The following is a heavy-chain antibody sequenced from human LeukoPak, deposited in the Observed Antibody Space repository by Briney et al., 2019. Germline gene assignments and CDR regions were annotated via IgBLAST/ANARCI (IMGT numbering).Heavy chain of an antibody. J-gene: IGHJ4*02. CDR3: AREYYYDSSGYLDY. Sequence: PSETLSLTCAVSGGSISSSNWWSWVRQPPGKGLEWIGEIYHSGSTNYNPSLKSRVTISVDKSKNQFSLKLSSVTAADTAVYYCAREYYYDSSGYLDYWGQGTLVTVSS. CDR2: IYHSGST. D-gene: IGHD3-22*01. CDR1: GGSISSSNW. V-gene: IGHV4-4*02.